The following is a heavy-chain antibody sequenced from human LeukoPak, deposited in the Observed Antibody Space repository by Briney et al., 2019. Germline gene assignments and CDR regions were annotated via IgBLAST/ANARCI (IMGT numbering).Heavy chain of an antibody. Sequence: GASVKVSCKASGGTFSSYTISWVRQAPGQGLEWMGRIIPILGIANYAQKFQGRVTITADKSTSTDYMELSSLRSEDTAVYYCANRGWSPGPYYYYGMDVWGQGTTVTVSS. D-gene: IGHD2-15*01. CDR1: GGTFSSYT. CDR2: IIPILGIA. V-gene: IGHV1-69*02. CDR3: ANRGWSPGPYYYYGMDV. J-gene: IGHJ6*02.